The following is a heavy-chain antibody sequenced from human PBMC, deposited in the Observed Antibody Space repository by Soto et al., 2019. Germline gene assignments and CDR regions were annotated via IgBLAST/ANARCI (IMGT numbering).Heavy chain of an antibody. CDR1: GFTFSNYA. D-gene: IGHD6-19*01. V-gene: IGHV3-23*01. J-gene: IGHJ4*02. CDR2: ISGSGSST. Sequence: VQLLESGGGLVQTGGSLRLSCAASGFTFSNYAMSWVRQAPGKGLEWVSAISGSGSSTYYADSVKGRFAMSRDNSKNTLYLQMNSLRAEDTALYYCAKILSGRPYYFDYWGQGTLVTVSS. CDR3: AKILSGRPYYFDY.